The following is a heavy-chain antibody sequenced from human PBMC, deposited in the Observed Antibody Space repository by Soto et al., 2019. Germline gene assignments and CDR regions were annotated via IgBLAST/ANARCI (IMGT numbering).Heavy chain of an antibody. CDR2: IYYSGST. J-gene: IGHJ4*02. CDR3: ARGFSNYYGSGSYYQPRYYFDY. V-gene: IGHV4-30-4*01. CDR1: GGSISSGDYY. Sequence: SETLSLTCTVSGGSISSGDYYWSWIRQPPGKGLEWIGYIYYSGSTYYNPSLKSRVTISVDTSKNQFSLKLSSVTAADTAVYYCARGFSNYYGSGSYYQPRYYFDYWGQGTLVTVSS. D-gene: IGHD3-10*01.